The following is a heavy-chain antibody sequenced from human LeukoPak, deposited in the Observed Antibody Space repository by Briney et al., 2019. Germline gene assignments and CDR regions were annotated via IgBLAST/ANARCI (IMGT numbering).Heavy chain of an antibody. CDR3: ARFNYFDSSDYFSYYYGMDV. Sequence: PSETLSLTCTVSGGSFSSGSYYWSWIRQPPGKGLEWIGYIDYSGSPNYNPSLKSRLAISVDTSKNQFSLKLSSVSAADTAVYYCARFNYFDSSDYFSYYYGMDVWGQGTTVTVSS. D-gene: IGHD3-22*01. J-gene: IGHJ6*02. CDR2: IDYSGSP. CDR1: GGSFSSGSYY. V-gene: IGHV4-61*01.